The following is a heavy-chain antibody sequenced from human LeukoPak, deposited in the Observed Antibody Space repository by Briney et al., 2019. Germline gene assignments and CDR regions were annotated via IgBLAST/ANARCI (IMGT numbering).Heavy chain of an antibody. D-gene: IGHD3-16*02. Sequence: PSETLSLTCTVSGGSIGTYYWSWVRQSPGKGLEWIGYIYVTGNRYNPYLQSRVTISVDTSRNQCFLKMSSVTAADTAVYYCARHIGGGIEDMDVWGKGTKVTVSS. J-gene: IGHJ6*03. V-gene: IGHV4-59*08. CDR3: ARHIGGGIEDMDV. CDR2: IYVTGN. CDR1: GGSIGTYY.